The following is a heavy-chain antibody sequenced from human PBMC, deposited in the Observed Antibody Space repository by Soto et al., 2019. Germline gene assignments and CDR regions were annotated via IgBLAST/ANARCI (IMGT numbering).Heavy chain of an antibody. CDR1: GYTFTSYG. D-gene: IGHD3-22*01. CDR3: ARDSGGEWPLDYYDSSGYLDFDY. Sequence: ASVKVSCKASGYTFTSYGISWGRQAPGQGLEWMGWISAYNGNTNYAQKLQGRVTMTTDTSTSTAYMELRSLRSDDKAVYYCARDSGGEWPLDYYDSSGYLDFDYWGQGTLVTVSS. J-gene: IGHJ4*02. CDR2: ISAYNGNT. V-gene: IGHV1-18*01.